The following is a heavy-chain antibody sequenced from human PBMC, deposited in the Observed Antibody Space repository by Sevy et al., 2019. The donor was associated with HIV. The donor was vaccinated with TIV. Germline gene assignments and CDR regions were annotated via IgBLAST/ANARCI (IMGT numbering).Heavy chain of an antibody. Sequence: SETLCLTCAVYGGSFSGYYWSWIRQPPGKGLEWIGEINHSGSTNYNPSLKSRVTISVDTSKNQFSLKLSSVTAADTAVYYCARIAARGGFDYWGQGTLVTVSS. CDR2: INHSGST. J-gene: IGHJ4*02. D-gene: IGHD6-6*01. CDR1: GGSFSGYY. V-gene: IGHV4-34*01. CDR3: ARIAARGGFDY.